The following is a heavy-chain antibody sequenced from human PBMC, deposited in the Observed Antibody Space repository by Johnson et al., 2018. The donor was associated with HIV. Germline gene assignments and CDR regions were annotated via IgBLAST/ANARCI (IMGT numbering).Heavy chain of an antibody. V-gene: IGHV3-30*04. D-gene: IGHD1-26*01. CDR2: ISYDGSNT. CDR3: ATVGLGVGANPL. CDR1: GFTFSSYA. J-gene: IGHJ3*01. Sequence: QVQLVESGGGVVQPGRSLRLSCAASGFTFSSYAMHWVRQAPGKGLEGVAVISYDGSNTDYVDSVKGRFTSSRDNSKNTLYLQMNSLRTEDTAVYYCATVGLGVGANPLWGQGTMVIVSS.